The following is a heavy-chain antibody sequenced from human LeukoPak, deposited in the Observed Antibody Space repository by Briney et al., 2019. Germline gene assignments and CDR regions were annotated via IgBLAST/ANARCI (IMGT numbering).Heavy chain of an antibody. CDR3: AKGAYDYVEIGYFDS. CDR2: LIGSSGAT. CDR1: GFTSINYA. Sequence: GGSLRLSCAASGFTSINYAMNSVRQAPGKGLEWVSVLIGSSGATDYADSVKGRFTISRDNSKNTVFLQMNSLRAEDTATYYCAKGAYDYVEIGYFDSWGQGTRVTVSS. J-gene: IGHJ4*02. D-gene: IGHD5-12*01. V-gene: IGHV3-23*01.